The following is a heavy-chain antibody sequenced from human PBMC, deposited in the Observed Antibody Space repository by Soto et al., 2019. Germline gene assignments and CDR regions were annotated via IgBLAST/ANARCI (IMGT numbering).Heavy chain of an antibody. V-gene: IGHV3-23*01. Sequence: HPGGSLRLSCAASGFTFRSYAMSWVRQAPRKGLGWVSAISGSGGNIYYADSVKGRFTISRDNSKNTLYLEMNSLRAEDTAVYYCAKDKGPSVGATPGYYYQGLDVWGQGTTVTVSS. J-gene: IGHJ6*02. CDR2: ISGSGGNI. CDR1: GFTFRSYA. CDR3: AKDKGPSVGATPGYYYQGLDV. D-gene: IGHD2-15*01.